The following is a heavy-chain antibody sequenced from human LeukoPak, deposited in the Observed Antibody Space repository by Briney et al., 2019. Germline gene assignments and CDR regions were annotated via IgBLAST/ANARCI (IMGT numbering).Heavy chain of an antibody. CDR2: MNPNSGNT. Sequence: ASVKVSCKASGYTFTSYGISWVRQATGQGLEWMGWMNPNSGNTGYAQKYQGRVTMTRNTSISTAYMELSSLRSEDTAVYYCARGLGSSSSRGVYWGQGTLVTVSS. CDR3: ARGLGSSSSRGVY. CDR1: GYTFTSYG. D-gene: IGHD6-6*01. V-gene: IGHV1-8*02. J-gene: IGHJ4*02.